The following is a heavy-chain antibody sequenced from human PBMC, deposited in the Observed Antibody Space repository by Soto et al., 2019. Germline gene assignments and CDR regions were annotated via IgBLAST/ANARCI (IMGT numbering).Heavy chain of an antibody. CDR2: IYYSGRT. V-gene: IGHV4-39*01. CDR3: ARQRTTVVTQAYFDH. Sequence: SETLSLTCIVSGESISSSSYYWGWIRQPPGKGLEWIGSIYYSGRTYYNPSFESRVTISIDTSKNQFSLKLSSVTATDTAVYYCARQRTTVVTQAYFDHWGQGALVTVSS. J-gene: IGHJ4*02. D-gene: IGHD2-21*02. CDR1: GESISSSSYY.